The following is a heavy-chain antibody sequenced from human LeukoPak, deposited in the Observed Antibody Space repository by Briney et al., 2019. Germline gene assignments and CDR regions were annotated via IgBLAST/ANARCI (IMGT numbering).Heavy chain of an antibody. J-gene: IGHJ6*03. CDR2: INHSGST. Sequence: PSETLSLTCAVYGGSFSGYYWSWIRQPPGKGLAWIGEINHSGSTNYNPSLKSRVTISVDTSKNQFSLKLSSVTAADTAVYYCARALASRLRYYYYYMDVWGKGTTVTVPS. D-gene: IGHD6-6*01. CDR1: GGSFSGYY. V-gene: IGHV4-34*01. CDR3: ARALASRLRYYYYYMDV.